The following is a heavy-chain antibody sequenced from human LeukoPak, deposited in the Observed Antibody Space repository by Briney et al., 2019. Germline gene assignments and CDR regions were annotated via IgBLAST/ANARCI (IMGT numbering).Heavy chain of an antibody. CDR1: GFTVSSNY. J-gene: IGHJ3*02. CDR2: IYSGGST. V-gene: IGHV3-53*01. Sequence: PGGSLRLSCAASGFTVSSNYMSWVRQAPGKGLEWVSVIYSGGSTYYADSVKGRFTISRDNSKNTLYLQMNSLRAEDTAVYYCARAPEELSDAFDIWGQGTMVTVSS. CDR3: ARAPEELSDAFDI. D-gene: IGHD3-16*02.